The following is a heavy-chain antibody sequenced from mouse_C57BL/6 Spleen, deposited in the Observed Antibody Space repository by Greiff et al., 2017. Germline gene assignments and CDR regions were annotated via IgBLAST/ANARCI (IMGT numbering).Heavy chain of an antibody. CDR2: INPSTGGT. CDR3: ARSSIVTHWYFDV. V-gene: IGHV1-42*01. D-gene: IGHD2-5*01. J-gene: IGHJ1*03. Sequence: VQLQQSGPELVKPGASVKISCKASGYSFTGYYMNWVKQSPEKSLEWIGEINPSTGGTTYNQKFKAKATLTVDTSSSTAYMQLKSLTSEDSAVYYCARSSIVTHWYFDVWGTGPTVTVAS. CDR1: GYSFTGYY.